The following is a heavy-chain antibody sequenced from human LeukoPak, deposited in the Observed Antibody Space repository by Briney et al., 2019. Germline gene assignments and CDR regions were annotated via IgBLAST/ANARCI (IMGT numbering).Heavy chain of an antibody. Sequence: SETLSLTCTVSGGSISSYYWSWIRQPPGKGLEGIGYIYYSGSTNYNPSLKSRVTISVDTSKNQFSLKLSSVTAADTAVYYCARGDYSNYGVYYYYYMDVWGKGTTVTVSS. CDR3: ARGDYSNYGVYYYYYMDV. V-gene: IGHV4-59*01. J-gene: IGHJ6*03. D-gene: IGHD4-11*01. CDR2: IYYSGST. CDR1: GGSISSYY.